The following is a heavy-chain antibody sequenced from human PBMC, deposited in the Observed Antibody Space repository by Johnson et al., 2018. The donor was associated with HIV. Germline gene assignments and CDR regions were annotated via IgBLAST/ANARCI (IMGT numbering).Heavy chain of an antibody. V-gene: IGHV3-64*01. CDR1: GFTFSSYA. CDR2: ISSNGGST. CDR3: ARASKVLSSGWSRGAFDI. Sequence: EVQLVESGGGLVQSGGSLRVSCAASGFTFSSYAMHWVRQAPGKGLEYVSAISSNGGSTYYANSVKGRFTISRDNSKNTLYLQMNSLRAGDTAVYYCARASKVLSSGWSRGAFDIWGQGTMVTVSS. D-gene: IGHD6-19*01. J-gene: IGHJ3*02.